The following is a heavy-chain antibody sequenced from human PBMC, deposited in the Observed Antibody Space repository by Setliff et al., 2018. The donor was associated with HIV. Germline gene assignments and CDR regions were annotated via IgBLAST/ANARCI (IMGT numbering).Heavy chain of an antibody. J-gene: IGHJ3*02. Sequence: GGSLRLSCAASGFTFSDYSMTWVRQAPGKGLEWVSYINSAFTSTHYADSVKGRFIISRDNAKKSVFLQMNRLRADDTALYYCARYGGSSGHRSFDIWGQGTMVTV. D-gene: IGHD3-16*01. CDR3: ARYGGSSGHRSFDI. V-gene: IGHV3-48*01. CDR2: INSAFTST. CDR1: GFTFSDYS.